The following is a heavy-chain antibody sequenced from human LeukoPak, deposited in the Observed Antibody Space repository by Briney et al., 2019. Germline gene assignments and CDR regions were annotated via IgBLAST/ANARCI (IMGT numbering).Heavy chain of an antibody. CDR1: GGSISSYY. J-gene: IGHJ3*02. D-gene: IGHD3-22*01. Sequence: SETLSLTCTVSGGSISSYYWSWIRQPPGKGLEWIGYIQYSGSTNYNPSLKSRVTMSVDTSKNQFSLKLSSVTAADTAVYYCAGPYYDSSGYYHDAFDIWGQGTMVTVSS. V-gene: IGHV4-59*12. CDR2: IQYSGST. CDR3: AGPYYDSSGYYHDAFDI.